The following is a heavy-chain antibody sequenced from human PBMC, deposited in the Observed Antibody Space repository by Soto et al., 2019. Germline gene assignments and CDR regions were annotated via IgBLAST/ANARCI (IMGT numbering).Heavy chain of an antibody. Sequence: SETLSLTCAVYGGSFSGYYWSWIRQPPGKGLEWIGEINHSGSTNYNPSLKSRVTISVDTSKNQFSLKLSSVTAADTAVYYCAVGWNWNYSVYWGQGTLVTVSS. J-gene: IGHJ4*02. CDR2: INHSGST. V-gene: IGHV4-34*01. D-gene: IGHD1-1*01. CDR1: GGSFSGYY. CDR3: AVGWNWNYSVY.